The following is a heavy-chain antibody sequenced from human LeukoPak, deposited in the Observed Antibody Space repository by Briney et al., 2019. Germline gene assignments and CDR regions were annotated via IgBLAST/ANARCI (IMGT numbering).Heavy chain of an antibody. J-gene: IGHJ4*02. CDR1: GGSVSSGDYY. Sequence: SETLSLTCTVSGGSVSSGDYYWSWIRQPPGKGLEWIGSVYHSGETYYNPSLNSRVTISVDRSKNQLSLKLNSVTAADTAVYFCARDLPILRGVLDYWGQGTLVTVSS. CDR3: ARDLPILRGVLDY. V-gene: IGHV4-30-2*01. CDR2: VYHSGET. D-gene: IGHD3-10*01.